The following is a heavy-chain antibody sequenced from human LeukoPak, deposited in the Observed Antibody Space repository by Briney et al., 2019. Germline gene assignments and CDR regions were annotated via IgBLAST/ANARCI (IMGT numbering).Heavy chain of an antibody. CDR2: INPSGGST. J-gene: IGHJ5*02. V-gene: IGHV1-46*01. CDR1: GYTFTSYY. D-gene: IGHD6-19*01. Sequence: ASVKVSCKASGYTFTSYYMHWVRQAPGQGLEWMGIINPSGGSTSYAQKFQGRVTITADESTSTAYMELSSLRSEDTAVYYCARVTYSSGWYVGTGGNWFDPWGQGTLVTVSS. CDR3: ARVTYSSGWYVGTGGNWFDP.